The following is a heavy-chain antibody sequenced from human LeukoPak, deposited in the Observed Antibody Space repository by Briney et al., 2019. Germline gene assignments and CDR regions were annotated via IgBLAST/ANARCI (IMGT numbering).Heavy chain of an antibody. CDR3: ARHMTTVVTPADY. D-gene: IGHD4-23*01. Sequence: PSETLSLTCAVSGYSISSGYYWGWIWQPPGTGLGWIGRLYHTGSTYYNPSLKRRVTISPDTSKNHFSLKVTSVTAADTAVYNCARHMTTVVTPADYWGQGALVTVSS. CDR2: LYHTGST. J-gene: IGHJ4*02. CDR1: GYSISSGYY. V-gene: IGHV4-38-2*01.